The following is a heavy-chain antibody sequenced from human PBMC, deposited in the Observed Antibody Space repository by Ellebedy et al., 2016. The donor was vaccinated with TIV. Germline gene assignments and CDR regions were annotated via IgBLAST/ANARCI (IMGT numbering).Heavy chain of an antibody. CDR1: GFTFSDYE. CDR3: TKYASSLGSAFDD. J-gene: IGHJ5*02. Sequence: GESLKISCAASGFTFSDYEMDWVRQAPGKGLEWVSSLSGSGATTLYADSMKGRLTVSRDNSKNTLYLQMNSLRAEDTAIYYCTKYASSLGSAFDDWGQGALVTVSS. V-gene: IGHV3-23*01. D-gene: IGHD3-16*01. CDR2: LSGSGATT.